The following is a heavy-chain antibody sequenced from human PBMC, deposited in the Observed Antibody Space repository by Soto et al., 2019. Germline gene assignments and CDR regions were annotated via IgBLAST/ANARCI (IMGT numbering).Heavy chain of an antibody. D-gene: IGHD4-17*01. CDR1: GFTFSSYN. J-gene: IGHJ4*03. Sequence: GGSLRLSCAASGFTFSSYNMNWVRQAPGKGLEWVSYITGSSSSIHYAVSVKDRLTISRDNAKSSLYLQMNSLRDEDTAVYYCATESRGVGFDNRGQATLVSVSS. CDR2: ITGSSSSI. CDR3: ATESRGVGFDN. V-gene: IGHV3-48*02.